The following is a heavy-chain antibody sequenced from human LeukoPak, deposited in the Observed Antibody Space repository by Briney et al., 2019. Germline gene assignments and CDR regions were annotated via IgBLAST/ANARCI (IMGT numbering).Heavy chain of an antibody. Sequence: PGGSLRLSCAVSGFTFSNYWMNWVRQAPGKGLEWVANIRKDGTDKWYVDSVRGRFTISKDIAQNSLYLQMESLRVEDTAVYYCTRDWEHAIVSPIDSWGPGTLVTVSS. CDR1: GFTFSNYW. J-gene: IGHJ4*02. D-gene: IGHD2-8*01. V-gene: IGHV3-7*01. CDR2: IRKDGTDK. CDR3: TRDWEHAIVSPIDS.